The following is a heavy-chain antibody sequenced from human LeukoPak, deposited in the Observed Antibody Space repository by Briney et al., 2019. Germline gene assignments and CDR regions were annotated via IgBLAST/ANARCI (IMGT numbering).Heavy chain of an antibody. CDR2: IKSKTDGGTT. V-gene: IGHV3-15*01. CDR3: TTHIVGAYYFDY. Sequence: GGSLRLSCAASGFTFSNAWMGWVRQAPGKGLEWVGRIKSKTDGGTTDYAAPVKGRFTISRDDSKNTLYLQMNSLKTEDTAVYYCTTHIVGAYYFDYWGQGTLVTVSS. J-gene: IGHJ4*02. D-gene: IGHD1-26*01. CDR1: GFTFSNAW.